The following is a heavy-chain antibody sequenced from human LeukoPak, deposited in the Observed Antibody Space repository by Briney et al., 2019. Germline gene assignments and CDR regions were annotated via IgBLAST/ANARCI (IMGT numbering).Heavy chain of an antibody. Sequence: GGSLRLSCAASGFTFKSYAMSWVRQAPGKGLEWVSSISTSTSSIYYADSVKGRFTISRDNAKNTLYLQMNSLRGEDTAVYYCARQTPGYSYGYYYGMDVWGQGTTVTVSS. J-gene: IGHJ6*02. CDR2: ISTSTSSI. V-gene: IGHV3-21*04. CDR1: GFTFKSYA. CDR3: ARQTPGYSYGYYYGMDV. D-gene: IGHD5-18*01.